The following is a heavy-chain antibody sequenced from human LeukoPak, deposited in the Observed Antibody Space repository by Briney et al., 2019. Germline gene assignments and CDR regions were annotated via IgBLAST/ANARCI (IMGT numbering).Heavy chain of an antibody. CDR1: GFRVSGYY. D-gene: IGHD3/OR15-3a*01. CDR2: IRDSGEA. V-gene: IGHV3-66*03. Sequence: QTGGSLRLSCAVSGFRVSGYYMSWVRQAPGKGLEWVGLIRDSGEAFYADFARGRFAISRDESENTLYLQMNSLRVEDTAVYFCARDRAANQDWVEFDPWGQGTPVIVSS. J-gene: IGHJ5*02. CDR3: ARDRAANQDWVEFDP.